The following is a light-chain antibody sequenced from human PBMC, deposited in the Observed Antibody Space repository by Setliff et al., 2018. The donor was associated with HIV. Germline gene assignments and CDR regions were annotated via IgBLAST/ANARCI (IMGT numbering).Light chain of an antibody. V-gene: IGLV2-23*02. J-gene: IGLJ1*01. CDR3: CSYAGSSTSYV. CDR1: SSDVGSYNL. CDR2: EVS. Sequence: ALTQPASVSGSPGQSITISCTGTSSDVGSYNLVSWYQQHPGKAPKLMIYEVSKRPSGVSNRFSGSKSGNTASLTISGLQAEDETDYYCCSYAGSSTSYVFGTGTKVTVL.